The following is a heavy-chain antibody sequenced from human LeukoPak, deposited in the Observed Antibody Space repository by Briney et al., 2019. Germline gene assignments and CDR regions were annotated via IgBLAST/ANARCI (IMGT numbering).Heavy chain of an antibody. CDR1: GGSISNYY. V-gene: IGHV4-4*07. D-gene: IGHD3-3*01. CDR2: IYTSGST. CDR3: ARGDFWSGYHDY. Sequence: SETLSLTCTVSGGSISNYYWSWIRQPAGKGLEWIGRIYTSGSTNYNPSLKSRVTMSVDTSKNQFSLKLSSVTAADTAVYYCARGDFWSGYHDYWGQGTLVTVSS. J-gene: IGHJ4*02.